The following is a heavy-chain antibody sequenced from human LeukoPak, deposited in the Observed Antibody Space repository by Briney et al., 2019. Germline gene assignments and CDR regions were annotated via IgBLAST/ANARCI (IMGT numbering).Heavy chain of an antibody. V-gene: IGHV3-48*03. Sequence: TGGSLRLSCPASGFTFSTYEINWVRQAPGKGLEWLSHISTSGSSIHYADSVKGRFTISRDNAKNSLYLQMNSLRVEDTAVYYCARDATTELGTVYMDVWGKGTTVTISS. D-gene: IGHD4-17*01. J-gene: IGHJ6*03. CDR3: ARDATTELGTVYMDV. CDR1: GFTFSTYE. CDR2: ISTSGSSI.